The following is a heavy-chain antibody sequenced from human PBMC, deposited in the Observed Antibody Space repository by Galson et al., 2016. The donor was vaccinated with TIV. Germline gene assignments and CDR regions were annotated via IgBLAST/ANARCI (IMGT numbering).Heavy chain of an antibody. CDR3: ARGRGYCSTTSCYMDY. CDR1: GFSFSSYE. V-gene: IGHV3-48*03. Sequence: SLRLSCAATGFSFSSYEMNWVRQAPGKGLEWVSYIIESGRTIYYADSMKGRFTISRDNAKNSLYLQMNSLRAEDTAVYYCARGRGYCSTTSCYMDYWGQGTLVTVSS. D-gene: IGHD2-2*02. J-gene: IGHJ4*02. CDR2: IIESGRTI.